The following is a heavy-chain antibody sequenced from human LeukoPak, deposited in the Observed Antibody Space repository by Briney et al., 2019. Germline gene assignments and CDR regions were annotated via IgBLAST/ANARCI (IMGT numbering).Heavy chain of an antibody. J-gene: IGHJ4*02. D-gene: IGHD4-17*01. V-gene: IGHV4-59*12. CDR1: GGSISSYY. CDR3: ARTTVTTGGGLDY. CDR2: IYYSGST. Sequence: SETLSLTCTVSGGSISSYYWSWIRQPPGKGLEWIGYIYYSGSTNYNPSLKSRVTMSVDTSKNQFSLNLSSVTAADTAVYYCARTTVTTGGGLDYWGQGTLVTASS.